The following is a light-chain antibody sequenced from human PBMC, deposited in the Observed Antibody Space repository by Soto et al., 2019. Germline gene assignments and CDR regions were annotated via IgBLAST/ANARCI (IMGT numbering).Light chain of an antibody. J-gene: IGLJ2*01. CDR3: QSYDTSNRGVI. Sequence: NFMLTQPHSVSESPGKTVTISCTRSSGSIASNYVQWYQQRPGSAPTTVIYEDNQRPSGVPDRFSGSIDSSSNSASLTISGLKTEDEADYYCQSYDTSNRGVIFGGGTQLT. CDR2: EDN. CDR1: SGSIASNY. V-gene: IGLV6-57*04.